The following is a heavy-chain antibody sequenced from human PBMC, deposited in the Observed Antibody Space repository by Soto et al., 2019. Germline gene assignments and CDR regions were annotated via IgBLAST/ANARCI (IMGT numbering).Heavy chain of an antibody. CDR2: LYDVDGS. CDR1: GLTISGKKY. J-gene: IGHJ3*01. D-gene: IGHD1-1*01. V-gene: IGHV3-53*01. CDR3: ATWHEREHAYDV. Sequence: DVQLVESGGGLIQPGVSLRLSCAAFGLTISGKKYVAWVRQAPGKGLEWVSGLYDVDGSFYADSVRGRFTTSSDSSKTTVYLQMNDLRPDDTAVYYCATWHEREHAYDVWGQGTTVTVSS.